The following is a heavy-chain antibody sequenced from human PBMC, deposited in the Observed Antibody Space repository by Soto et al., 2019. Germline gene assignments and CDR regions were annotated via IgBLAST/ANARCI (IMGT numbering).Heavy chain of an antibody. Sequence: QVQLVESGGGVVQPGRSLRLSCAASGFTFSSYGMHWVRQAPGKGLEWVAVIWYDGSNKYYADSVKGRFTISRDNSKNTLYLQMNSLRAEDTAVYYCARVGNGSGRLQAYYYYGMDVWGQGTTVTVSS. CDR3: ARVGNGSGRLQAYYYYGMDV. D-gene: IGHD3-10*01. J-gene: IGHJ6*02. V-gene: IGHV3-33*01. CDR2: IWYDGSNK. CDR1: GFTFSSYG.